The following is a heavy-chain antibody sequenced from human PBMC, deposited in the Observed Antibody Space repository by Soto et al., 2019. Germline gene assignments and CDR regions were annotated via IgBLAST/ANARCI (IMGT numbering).Heavy chain of an antibody. V-gene: IGHV1-69*02. D-gene: IGHD6-19*01. CDR1: GGTFSSYT. J-gene: IGHJ5*02. CDR3: ARARAKGSGWYSNWFDP. CDR2: IIPILGIA. Sequence: QVQLVHSGAEVKKPGSSVKVSCKASGGTFSSYTISWVRQAPGQGLEWMGRIIPILGIANYAQKFQGRVTITADKSTSTAYMELSSLRSEDTAVYYCARARAKGSGWYSNWFDPWGQGTLVTVSS.